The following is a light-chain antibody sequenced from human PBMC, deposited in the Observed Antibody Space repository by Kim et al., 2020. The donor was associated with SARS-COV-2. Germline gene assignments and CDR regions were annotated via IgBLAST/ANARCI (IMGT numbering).Light chain of an antibody. J-gene: IGLJ3*02. CDR3: ASRDSSGNLWV. V-gene: IGLV3-19*01. Sequence: SSELTKDPAVSVALGQTVRITCQGDTLRRYYVSWYQEKPGQAPVVVIYGKDNRPSGIPDRFSGSRSRNTASLIITGAQAQDEADYYCASRDSSGNLWVFGGGTQLTVL. CDR2: GKD. CDR1: TLRRYY.